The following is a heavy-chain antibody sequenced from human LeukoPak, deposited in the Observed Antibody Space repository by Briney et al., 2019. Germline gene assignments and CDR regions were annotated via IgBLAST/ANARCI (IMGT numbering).Heavy chain of an antibody. D-gene: IGHD5-12*01. Sequence: PGGSLRLSCAASGFTFSSYVMSWVRQAPGKGLEWDSGISGSGGSTYYADSVKGRFTISRDNSKNTLYLQMSSLRAEDTATYYCAKGYVSHYYYGMDVWGQGTTATVSS. V-gene: IGHV3-23*01. CDR1: GFTFSSYV. CDR3: AKGYVSHYYYGMDV. J-gene: IGHJ6*02. CDR2: ISGSGGST.